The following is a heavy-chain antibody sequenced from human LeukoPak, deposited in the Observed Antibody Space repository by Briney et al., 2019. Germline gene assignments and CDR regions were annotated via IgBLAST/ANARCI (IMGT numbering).Heavy chain of an antibody. Sequence: GASVKVSCKASGYTFTGYYMHWVRQAPGQGLEWMGWINSNSGGTNYAQKFQGRVTMTRDTSISTAYMELSRLRSDDTAVYYCARLILELGGYAVDYWGQGTLVTVSS. V-gene: IGHV1-2*02. CDR2: INSNSGGT. CDR1: GYTFTGYY. CDR3: ARLILELGGYAVDY. D-gene: IGHD3-3*01. J-gene: IGHJ4*02.